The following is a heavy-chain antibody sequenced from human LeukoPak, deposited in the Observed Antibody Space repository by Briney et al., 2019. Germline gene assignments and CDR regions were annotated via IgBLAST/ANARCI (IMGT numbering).Heavy chain of an antibody. D-gene: IGHD6-19*01. CDR2: INPNSGGT. CDR1: GYTFTGYY. V-gene: IGHV1-2*02. Sequence: ASVKVSCKASGYTFTGYYMHWVRQAPGQGLEWMGWINPNSGGTNYAQKFQGRVTMTRNTSISTAYMELSSLRSEDTAVYYCARYLRSGWRSFEIDYWGQGTLVTVSS. CDR3: ARYLRSGWRSFEIDY. J-gene: IGHJ4*02.